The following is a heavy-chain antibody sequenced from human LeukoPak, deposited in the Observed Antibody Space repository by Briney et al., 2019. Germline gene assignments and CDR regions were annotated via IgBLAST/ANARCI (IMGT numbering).Heavy chain of an antibody. V-gene: IGHV3-74*01. CDR3: ARDVSRVVVTATTVAFGWSGMDF. CDR1: GLTFSSYW. J-gene: IGHJ6*02. D-gene: IGHD2-21*02. CDR2: INSDGSST. Sequence: GGSLRLSCAASGLTFSSYWMRWVRQAPGKGLVWVSRINSDGSSTSYEDSVKGRFTISRDNAKNTLYLQMNSLRAEDTAVYYCARDVSRVVVTATTVAFGWSGMDFWGQGTTVTVSS.